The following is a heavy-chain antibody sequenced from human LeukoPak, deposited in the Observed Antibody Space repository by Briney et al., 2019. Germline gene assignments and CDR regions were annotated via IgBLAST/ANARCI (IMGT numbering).Heavy chain of an antibody. CDR3: ARYVVYGSGKYYFDY. Sequence: SETLSLTCTVSGGSVSSTTYYWSWIRQPPGKGLEWIASINYSGSTYYNPSLKSRVIISVDTSENQFSLKLSSVTAADTAVYYCARYVVYGSGKYYFDYWGQGTLVTVSS. CDR2: INYSGST. J-gene: IGHJ4*02. V-gene: IGHV4-39*01. CDR1: GGSVSSTTYY. D-gene: IGHD3-10*01.